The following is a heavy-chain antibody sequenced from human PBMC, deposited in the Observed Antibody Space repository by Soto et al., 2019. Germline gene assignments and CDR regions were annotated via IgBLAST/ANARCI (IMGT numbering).Heavy chain of an antibody. V-gene: IGHV3-11*06. J-gene: IGHJ4*02. CDR1: GFTFSDRA. CDR3: ARGSAGAFDY. CDR2: ISSSGSYT. Sequence: GGSLRLSCAASGFTFSDRALNWIRQAPGKGLEWLSYISSSGSYTNYADSVKGRFTISRDNAKNSLHLQMNSLRAEDTAVYYCARGSAGAFDYWGQGTLVTVSS. D-gene: IGHD6-13*01.